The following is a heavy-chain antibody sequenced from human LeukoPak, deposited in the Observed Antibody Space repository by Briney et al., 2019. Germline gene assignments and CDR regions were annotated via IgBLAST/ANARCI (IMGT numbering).Heavy chain of an antibody. Sequence: SETLSLTCTVSGSSISSGDYYWSWIRQPPGKGLEWIGYIYYSGSTYYNPSLKSRVTISVDTSKNQFSLKLSSVTAADTAVYYCARVGDSSGFSIDYWGQGTLVTVSS. CDR1: GSSISSGDYY. CDR3: ARVGDSSGFSIDY. D-gene: IGHD3-22*01. J-gene: IGHJ4*02. V-gene: IGHV4-30-4*01. CDR2: IYYSGST.